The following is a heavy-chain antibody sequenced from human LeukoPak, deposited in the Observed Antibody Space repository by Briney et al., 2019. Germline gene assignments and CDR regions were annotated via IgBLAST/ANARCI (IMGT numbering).Heavy chain of an antibody. Sequence: GESLKISCKGSGYRFSSYWIGWVRQMPGKGLEWMGIMYPGDSDTRYSPSFQGHVNMSVDMSISTAYLQWSSLKASDTATYYCARVHLAESAFDYWGRGTLVTVSS. J-gene: IGHJ4*02. CDR3: ARVHLAESAFDY. CDR2: MYPGDSDT. V-gene: IGHV5-51*01. CDR1: GYRFSSYW. D-gene: IGHD3-10*01.